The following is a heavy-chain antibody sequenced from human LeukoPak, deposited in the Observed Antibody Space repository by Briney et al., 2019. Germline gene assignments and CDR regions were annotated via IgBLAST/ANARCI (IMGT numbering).Heavy chain of an antibody. CDR3: AKTPYYDFWSGYFNWFDP. CDR2: ISGSGGST. J-gene: IGHJ5*02. D-gene: IGHD3-3*01. Sequence: GGSLRLSCAASGFTFSSYAMSWVRQAPGNGLEWVSAISGSGGSTYYADSVKGRFTISRDNSKNTLYLQMNSLRAEDTAVYYCAKTPYYDFWSGYFNWFDPWGQGTLVTVSS. V-gene: IGHV3-23*01. CDR1: GFTFSSYA.